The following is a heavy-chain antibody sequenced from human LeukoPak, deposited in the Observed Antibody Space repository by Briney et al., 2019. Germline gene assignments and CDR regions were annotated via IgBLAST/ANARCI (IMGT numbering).Heavy chain of an antibody. CDR2: INPDSRGT. CDR1: GYTFTGYY. D-gene: IGHD2-8*02. J-gene: IGHJ4*02. Sequence: ASVKVSCKASGYTFTGYYMHWVRQAPGQGLEWMGWINPDSRGTNYAQKFQGRVTMTRDTSISTAYMELSSLRSEGTAVYYCAREESGGYFDYWGQGTLVTVSS. CDR3: AREESGGYFDY. V-gene: IGHV1-2*02.